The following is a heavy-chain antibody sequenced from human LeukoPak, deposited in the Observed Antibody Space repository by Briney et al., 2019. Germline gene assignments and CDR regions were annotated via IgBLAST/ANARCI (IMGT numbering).Heavy chain of an antibody. CDR3: ARGWLAETTVVTPYNY. CDR1: GGSIRSSYYY. V-gene: IGHV4-39*07. Sequence: SETLSLTCTVSGGSIRSSYYYWGWIRQPPGKGLEWIGEINHSGSTNYNPSLKSRVTISVDTSKNQFSLKLSSVTAADTAVYYCARGWLAETTVVTPYNYWGQGTLVTVSS. D-gene: IGHD4-23*01. CDR2: INHSGST. J-gene: IGHJ4*02.